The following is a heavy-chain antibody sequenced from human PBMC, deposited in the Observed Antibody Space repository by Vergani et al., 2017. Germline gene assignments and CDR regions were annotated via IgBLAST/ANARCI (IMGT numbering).Heavy chain of an antibody. CDR1: GGSISSGGYY. V-gene: IGHV4-31*11. CDR2: IYYSGST. J-gene: IGHJ3*02. Sequence: QVQLQQWGAGLLKPSETLSLTCAVYGGSISSGGYYWSWIRQHPGKGLEWIGYIYYSGSTYYNPSLKSRVTISVDTSKNQFSLKLSSVTAADTAVYYCARVDHYYDSKRGVPLIAFDIWGQGTMVTVSS. CDR3: ARVDHYYDSKRGVPLIAFDI. D-gene: IGHD3-22*01.